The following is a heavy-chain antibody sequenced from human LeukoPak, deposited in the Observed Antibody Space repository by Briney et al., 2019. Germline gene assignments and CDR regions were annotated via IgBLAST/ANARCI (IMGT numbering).Heavy chain of an antibody. D-gene: IGHD5-18*01. J-gene: IGHJ6*02. CDR3: ARDPGYSYGLYYYYGMDV. CDR1: GFTFSSYW. Sequence: TGRSLRLSCAASGFTFSSYWMSWVRQAPGKGLEWVANIKQDGSEKYYVDSVKGRFTISRDNAKNSLYLQMNSLRAEDTAVYYCARDPGYSYGLYYYYGMDVWGQGTTVTVSS. V-gene: IGHV3-7*01. CDR2: IKQDGSEK.